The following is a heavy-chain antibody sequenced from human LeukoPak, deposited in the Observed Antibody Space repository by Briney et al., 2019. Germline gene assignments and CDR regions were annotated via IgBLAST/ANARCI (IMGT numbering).Heavy chain of an antibody. Sequence: GGSLRLSCAASGFTFRSYEMNWVRQAAGKGLDWVSYISSSGTTVYYADSVKGRFTISRDNARNTLYLQMNSLRAEDSAVYYCARIPYSTGTIDYWGQGTLVTVSS. J-gene: IGHJ4*02. CDR1: GFTFRSYE. CDR2: ISSSGTTV. V-gene: IGHV3-48*03. CDR3: ARIPYSTGTIDY. D-gene: IGHD6-19*01.